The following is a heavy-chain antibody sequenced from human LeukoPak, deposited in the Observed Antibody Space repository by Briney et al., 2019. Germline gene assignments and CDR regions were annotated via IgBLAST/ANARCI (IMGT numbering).Heavy chain of an antibody. CDR2: IRYDGSNK. CDR1: GFTFSSYG. D-gene: IGHD4/OR15-4a*01. CDR3: TSDYCASINCYLIDY. J-gene: IGHJ4*02. Sequence: GGSLRLSCAASGFTFSSYGMHWVRQAPGKGLEWVAFIRYDGSNKYYADSVKGRFTITRDNSKNTLYLQMNSLRPEDTAVYFCTSDYCASINCYLIDYWGQGTLVTVSS. V-gene: IGHV3-30*02.